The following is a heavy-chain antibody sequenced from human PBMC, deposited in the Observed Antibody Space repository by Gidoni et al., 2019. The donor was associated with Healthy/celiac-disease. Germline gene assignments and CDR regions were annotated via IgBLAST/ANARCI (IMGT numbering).Heavy chain of an antibody. CDR1: GGTFSSYA. J-gene: IGHJ3*02. V-gene: IGHV1-69*01. Sequence: QVQLVQSGAEVKKPGSSVTVSCKASGGTFSSYAISWVRQAPVQGLEWMGGIIPIFGTANYAQKFQGRVTITADESTSTAYMELSSLRSEDTAVYYCARPLTTAMVEHDAFDIWGQGTMVTVSS. CDR3: ARPLTTAMVEHDAFDI. D-gene: IGHD5-18*01. CDR2: IIPIFGTA.